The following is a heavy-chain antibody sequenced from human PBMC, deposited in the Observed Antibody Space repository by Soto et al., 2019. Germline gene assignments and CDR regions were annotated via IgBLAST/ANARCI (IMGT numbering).Heavy chain of an antibody. CDR2: ISGSGGST. D-gene: IGHD2-2*01. CDR3: AKLPPNDCSSTSCLIIGYGMDV. V-gene: IGHV3-23*01. J-gene: IGHJ6*02. CDR1: GFTFSSYA. Sequence: EVQLLESGGGLVQPGGSLRLSCAASGFTFSSYAMSWVRQAAGKGLEWVSAISGSGGSTYYADSVKGRFTISRDNSKNTLYLQMNSLRAEDTAVYYCAKLPPNDCSSTSCLIIGYGMDVWGQGTTVTVSS.